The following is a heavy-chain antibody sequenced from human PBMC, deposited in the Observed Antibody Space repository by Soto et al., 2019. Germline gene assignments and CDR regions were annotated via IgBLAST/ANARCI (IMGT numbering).Heavy chain of an antibody. Sequence: QVQLVQSGAEVRKPGASVKVSCRASGYRFTGYYIHWVRQAPGQGLEWLGWVKPNTGDTEDAQKFRGRVTLTGDTSISTAYRELYRLRSDDTAVYYCARGLTKSSGRGGIFDFWGQGTRVTVSS. CDR1: GYRFTGYY. CDR2: VKPNTGDT. D-gene: IGHD3-22*01. CDR3: ARGLTKSSGRGGIFDF. V-gene: IGHV1-2*02. J-gene: IGHJ4*02.